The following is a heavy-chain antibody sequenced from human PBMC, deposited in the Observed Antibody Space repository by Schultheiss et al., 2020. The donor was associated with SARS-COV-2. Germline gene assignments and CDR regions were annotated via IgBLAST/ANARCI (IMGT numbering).Heavy chain of an antibody. V-gene: IGHV4-38-2*01. Sequence: SETLSLTCAVSGYSISSGYYWGWIRQPPGKGLEWIGEINHSGSTYYKPSLSSRVTMSVDTSKNQFSLKLTSVTAADTAVYFCASYVAGAGGKGSWGQGTLVTVSS. CDR1: GYSISSGYY. CDR2: INHSGST. J-gene: IGHJ4*02. D-gene: IGHD3-16*01. CDR3: ASYVAGAGGKGS.